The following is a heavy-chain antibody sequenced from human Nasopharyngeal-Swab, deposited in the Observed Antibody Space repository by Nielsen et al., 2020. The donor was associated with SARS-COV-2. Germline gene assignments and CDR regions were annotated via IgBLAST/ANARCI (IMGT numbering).Heavy chain of an antibody. CDR1: GGSIRGYF. V-gene: IGHV4-4*07. J-gene: IGHJ6*01. Sequence: GSLRLSCSVSGGSIRGYFLSWIRQPAGEGLEWIGRVYTSGSTNYNPSLKSRVTISIDMSKNQFSLEMRSVTAADTAFYYCARSGTTKYGLDVWGQGTTVIVSS. CDR2: VYTSGST. CDR3: ARSGTTKYGLDV. D-gene: IGHD1-1*01.